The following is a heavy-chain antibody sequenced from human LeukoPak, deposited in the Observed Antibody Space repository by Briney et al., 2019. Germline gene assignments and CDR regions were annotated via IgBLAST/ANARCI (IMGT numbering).Heavy chain of an antibody. V-gene: IGHV4-34*01. CDR1: GGSFSGYY. Sequence: SETLSLTCAVYGGSFSGYYWSWIRQPPGKGLEWIGEINHSGSTNYNPSLKSRVTISVDTSKNQFSLKLSSVTAADTAVYYCARDASSWYLVYYYYYMDVWGKGTTVTVSS. D-gene: IGHD6-13*01. CDR3: ARDASSWYLVYYYYYMDV. J-gene: IGHJ6*03. CDR2: INHSGST.